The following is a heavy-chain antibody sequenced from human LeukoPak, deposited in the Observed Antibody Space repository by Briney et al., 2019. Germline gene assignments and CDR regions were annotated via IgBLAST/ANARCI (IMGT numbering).Heavy chain of an antibody. D-gene: IGHD3-16*01. CDR2: IYHSGST. J-gene: IGHJ4*02. CDR1: GGSISTYY. Sequence: SETLSLTCTVSGGSISTYYWHWIRQPPGKGLEWIGYIYHSGSTNYNPSLQSRVTISVDTSKNQFSLNLNSVTAADTAVYYCARGLKRIIITFGARLDYWGQGTLVTVSS. CDR3: ARGLKRIIITFGARLDY. V-gene: IGHV4-59*01.